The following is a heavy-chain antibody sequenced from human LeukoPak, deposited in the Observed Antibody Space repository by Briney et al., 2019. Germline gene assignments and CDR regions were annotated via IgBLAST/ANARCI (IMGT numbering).Heavy chain of an antibody. CDR3: ARPRGWFGESPLEYGMDV. Sequence: GGSLRLSCAASGFTFSSYEMNWVRQAPGKGLEWVSYISSSDSTIYYADSVKGRFTISRDNAKNSLYLQMNSLRAEDTAVYYCARPRGWFGESPLEYGMDVWGQGTTVTVSS. CDR1: GFTFSSYE. CDR2: ISSSDSTI. J-gene: IGHJ6*02. D-gene: IGHD3-10*01. V-gene: IGHV3-48*03.